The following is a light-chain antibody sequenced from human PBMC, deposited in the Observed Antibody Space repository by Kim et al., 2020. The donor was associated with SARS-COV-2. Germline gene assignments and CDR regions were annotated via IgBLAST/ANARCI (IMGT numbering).Light chain of an antibody. Sequence: SPGERATLSCGASRSVSSNYLAWYQQKPGQAPRLLIYGASSRATGIPDRFSGSGSGTDFTLTITRLEPEDFAVYYCQQYSSSPATFGQGTKVDIK. V-gene: IGKV3-20*01. CDR2: GAS. CDR3: QQYSSSPAT. CDR1: RSVSSNY. J-gene: IGKJ1*01.